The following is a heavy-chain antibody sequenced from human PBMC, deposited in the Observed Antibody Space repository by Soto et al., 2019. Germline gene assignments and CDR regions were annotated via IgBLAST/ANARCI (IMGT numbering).Heavy chain of an antibody. CDR2: IVPVFPSV. D-gene: IGHD6-13*01. CDR3: AREMPATAAAYFYYGLDV. V-gene: IGHV1-69*01. Sequence: QVQLVQSGAEVKRPGSSVKVSCKASGGAFSNYAIYWVRQAPGQGLEWLGAIVPVFPSVYYAPKFQGRLTITADASTNTVYMMLTSLKYEDTAVYYCAREMPATAAAYFYYGLDVWGQGTSVTVSS. J-gene: IGHJ6*02. CDR1: GGAFSNYA.